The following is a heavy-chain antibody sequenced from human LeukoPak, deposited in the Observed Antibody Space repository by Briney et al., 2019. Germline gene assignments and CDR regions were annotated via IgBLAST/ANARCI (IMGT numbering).Heavy chain of an antibody. J-gene: IGHJ4*02. V-gene: IGHV3-21*01. D-gene: IGHD2-2*01. Sequence: GGSLRLSCAASVSTFTSYSMNWVRQAPGKGLEWVSSISASSSHINYADSVKGRFTVSRDNAKNSLFLQMNSLRAEDTAVYYCARADCSSTRCSYYFDYWGQGTLVTVSS. CDR2: ISASSSHI. CDR1: VSTFTSYS. CDR3: ARADCSSTRCSYYFDY.